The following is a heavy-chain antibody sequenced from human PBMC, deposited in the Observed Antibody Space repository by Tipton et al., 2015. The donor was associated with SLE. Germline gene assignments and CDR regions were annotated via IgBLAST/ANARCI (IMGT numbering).Heavy chain of an antibody. Sequence: TLSLTCTVSGGSISSYYWSWIRQPAGEGLGWIGRIYTSGSTNYNPSLKSRVTMSVDTSKNQLSLTLSSVTAADTAVYYCARHGMGQYYYGSGSYGIFDYWGQGTLVTVSS. CDR3: ARHGMGQYYYGSGSYGIFDY. CDR2: IYTSGST. D-gene: IGHD3-10*01. V-gene: IGHV4-4*07. CDR1: GGSISSYY. J-gene: IGHJ4*02.